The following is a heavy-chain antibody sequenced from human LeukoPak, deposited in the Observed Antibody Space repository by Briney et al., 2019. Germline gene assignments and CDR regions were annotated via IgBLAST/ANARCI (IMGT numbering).Heavy chain of an antibody. D-gene: IGHD4-17*01. CDR2: IYHSGST. V-gene: IGHV4-38-2*02. CDR3: GRDLEENGVPP. Sequence: SETLSLTCTVSGYSISSGYYWGWIRQPPGKGLEWVGSIYHSGSTYYNPSLKSRVTMSVDTSKNEFSLRVNSVTAADTAVYYCGRDLEENGVPPWGLGALVTVSS. J-gene: IGHJ5*02. CDR1: GYSISSGYY.